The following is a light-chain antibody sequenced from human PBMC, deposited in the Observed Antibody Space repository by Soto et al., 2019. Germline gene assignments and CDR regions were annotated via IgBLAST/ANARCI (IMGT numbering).Light chain of an antibody. CDR2: GVS. V-gene: IGLV2-14*01. J-gene: IGLJ1*01. Sequence: QSALTQPASVSGSPGQSITISCTGTSSDVGAYNYVSWYQQHPGKAPKLMIYGVSNRPSGVSNRFSGSKSGNTASLTISGLQAEDEADYYCSSYTSSSTFYVFGTGTKLTVL. CDR1: SSDVGAYNY. CDR3: SSYTSSSTFYV.